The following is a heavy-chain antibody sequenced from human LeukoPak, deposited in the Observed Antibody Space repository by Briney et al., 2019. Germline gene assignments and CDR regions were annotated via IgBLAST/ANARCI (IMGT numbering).Heavy chain of an antibody. CDR1: GFTFTTYW. CDR2: IKQDGTEK. D-gene: IGHD3-22*01. V-gene: IGHV3-7*01. J-gene: IGHJ4*02. Sequence: GESLRLSCAASGFTFTTYWMGWVRQAPGKGLEWVANIKQDGTEKYYVDSVKGRFTISRDNAKNSLYLQMNSLRAEDTAVYYCARGRGLSSGYYFDYWGQGTLVTVSS. CDR3: ARGRGLSSGYYFDY.